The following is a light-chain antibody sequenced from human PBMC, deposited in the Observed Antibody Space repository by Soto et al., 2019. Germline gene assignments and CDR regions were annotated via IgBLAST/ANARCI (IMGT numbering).Light chain of an antibody. V-gene: IGKV3-11*01. CDR3: QQRITWPLT. CDR1: QNVGGY. CDR2: DAS. Sequence: PWERATLSCRASQNVGGYLAWYQQKPGQAPRLLIYDASNRATGIPARFSGSGSGTDFSLIISSLEPEDFAVYYCQQRITWPLTFGGGTKVDIK. J-gene: IGKJ4*01.